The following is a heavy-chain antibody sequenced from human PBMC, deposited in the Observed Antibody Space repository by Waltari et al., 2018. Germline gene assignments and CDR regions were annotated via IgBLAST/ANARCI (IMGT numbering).Heavy chain of an antibody. Sequence: QITLKESGPTLVKHTQTLPLTCTFSGFSLSTSGVGVGWIRQPPGKALEWLALIYWNDDKRYSPSLKSRLTSTKDTSKNPVVCTMTNMHPVDTATYYCAHRPRGITYMNWFDPWGQGTLVTVSS. CDR1: GFSLSTSGVG. CDR2: IYWNDDK. CDR3: AHRPRGITYMNWFDP. V-gene: IGHV2-5*01. D-gene: IGHD3-10*01. J-gene: IGHJ5*02.